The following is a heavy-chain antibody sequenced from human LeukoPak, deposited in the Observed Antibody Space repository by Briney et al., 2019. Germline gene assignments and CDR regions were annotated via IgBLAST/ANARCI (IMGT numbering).Heavy chain of an antibody. D-gene: IGHD4-17*01. CDR3: TKDPNGDYVGAFDP. CDR2: ITGNHGAT. Sequence: PGGSLRLSCAASGFTFTNFAMTWVRQAPGKGLEWVSSITGNHGATYNINSVRGRFTISRDNSRNTLYLQMNSLRAEDTAVYYCTKDPNGDYVGAFDPWGQGTVVTVSS. CDR1: GFTFTNFA. J-gene: IGHJ5*02. V-gene: IGHV3-23*01.